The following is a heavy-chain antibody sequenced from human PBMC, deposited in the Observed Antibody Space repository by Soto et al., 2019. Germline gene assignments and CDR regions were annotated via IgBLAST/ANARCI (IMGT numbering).Heavy chain of an antibody. V-gene: IGHV3-21*01. CDR3: ARARYCSCGSCYFFDY. J-gene: IGHJ4*02. Sequence: EVQLVESGGGLVKPGGSLRLSCAASGFTFSSYSMNWVRQAPGKGLEWVSSISSSSSYIYYADSVKGRFTISRDNDKNSLSQQMNSLRAEDTAVYYCARARYCSCGSCYFFDYLGQGTLVTGSS. CDR1: GFTFSSYS. CDR2: ISSSSSYI. D-gene: IGHD2-15*01.